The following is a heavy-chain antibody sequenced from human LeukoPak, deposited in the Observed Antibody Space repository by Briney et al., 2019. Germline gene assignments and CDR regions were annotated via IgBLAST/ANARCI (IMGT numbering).Heavy chain of an antibody. CDR3: AREVPSIAVAGREPDKVDY. CDR1: GGSISSSSYY. V-gene: IGHV4-39*02. D-gene: IGHD6-19*01. Sequence: PSETLSLTCTVSGGSISSSSYYWGWIRQPPGKGLEWIGSIYYSGSTYYNPSLKSRVTISVDTSKNQFSLKLSFVTAADTAVYYCAREVPSIAVAGREPDKVDYWGQGTLVTVSS. J-gene: IGHJ4*02. CDR2: IYYSGST.